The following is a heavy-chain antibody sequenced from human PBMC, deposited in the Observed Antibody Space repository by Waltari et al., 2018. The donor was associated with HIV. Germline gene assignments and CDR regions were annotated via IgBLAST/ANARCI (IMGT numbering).Heavy chain of an antibody. Sequence: QVHLQQSGAGLLKPSETLSLTCTVSGGSFRGYYWSWLRQPPGPGLAWIGEVNHSWNINYNPSLKSRLIISVDTSKRQFSLRLKSVTAADTAVYYCSREGYGGNPANKFDFWGQGTLVSVSS. J-gene: IGHJ4*02. V-gene: IGHV4-34*01. CDR2: VNHSWNI. CDR3: SREGYGGNPANKFDF. CDR1: GGSFRGYY. D-gene: IGHD2-15*01.